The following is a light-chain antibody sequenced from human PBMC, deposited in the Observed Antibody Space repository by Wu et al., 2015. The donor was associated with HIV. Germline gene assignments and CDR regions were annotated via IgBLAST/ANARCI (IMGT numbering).Light chain of an antibody. CDR1: QYVSSAY. Sequence: EIVMTQSPATLSLSPGERATLSCRASQYVSSAYLAWYQQKPGQAPRLLIYGASSRATGIPDRFSGSGSGTDFTLTISRLKPEDVAVYYCQQYGSSPGYTFGQGTKVEIK. CDR3: QQYGSSPGYT. V-gene: IGKV3-20*01. J-gene: IGKJ2*01. CDR2: GAS.